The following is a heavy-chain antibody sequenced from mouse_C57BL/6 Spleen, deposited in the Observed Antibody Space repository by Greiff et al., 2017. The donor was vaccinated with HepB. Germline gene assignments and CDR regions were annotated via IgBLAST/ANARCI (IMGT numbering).Heavy chain of an antibody. CDR1: GYTFTSYW. Sequence: QVQLQQPGAELVKPGASVKLSCKASGYTFTSYWMQWVKQRPGQGLEWIGEIDPSDSYTNYNQKFKGKATLTVDTSSSTAYMQLSSLTSEDSAVYYCARSNLDYGNPFAYWGQGTTLTVSS. V-gene: IGHV1-50*01. CDR2: IDPSDSYT. J-gene: IGHJ2*01. D-gene: IGHD2-1*01. CDR3: ARSNLDYGNPFAY.